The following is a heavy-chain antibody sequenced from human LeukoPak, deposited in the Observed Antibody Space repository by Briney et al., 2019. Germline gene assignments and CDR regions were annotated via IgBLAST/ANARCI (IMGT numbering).Heavy chain of an antibody. CDR1: GGSISSSYW. CDR3: ARYIVSYPHDAFDI. Sequence: PSGTLSLTCGVSGGSISSSYWWSWVRQPPGKGLEWIGEIYHSGSTNYNPSLKSRVTISVDTSKKQFSLKLSSVTAADTAFYYCARYIVSYPHDAFDIWGQGTMVTVSS. CDR2: IYHSGST. J-gene: IGHJ3*02. D-gene: IGHD1-26*01. V-gene: IGHV4-4*02.